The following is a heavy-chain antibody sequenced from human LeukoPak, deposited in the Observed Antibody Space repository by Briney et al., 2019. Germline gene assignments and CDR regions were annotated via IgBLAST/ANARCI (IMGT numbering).Heavy chain of an antibody. V-gene: IGHV4-59*01. Sequence: SETLSLTCTVSGVSISSYYWSWIRQPPGKGLEWIGYIYYSGSTNYNPSLKSRVTISVDTSKNQFSLKVSSVTAADTAVYYCARGGGYCSGGGCYHFDYWVQGTLVTVSS. CDR2: IYYSGST. J-gene: IGHJ4*02. D-gene: IGHD2-15*01. CDR1: GVSISSYY. CDR3: ARGGGYCSGGGCYHFDY.